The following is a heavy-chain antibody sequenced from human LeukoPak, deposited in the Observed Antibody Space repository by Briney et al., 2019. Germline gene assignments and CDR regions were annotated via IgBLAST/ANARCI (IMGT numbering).Heavy chain of an antibody. J-gene: IGHJ4*02. CDR3: ARLGIAARSPVDY. Sequence: GESLKISCKGSGYSFTSYWLGWVSQMPGKGLEWMGIIYPTGSDTRYSPSFQGQVTISADKSISTAYLQWSSLKASDTAMYFCARLGIAARSPVDYWGQGTLVTVSS. CDR2: IYPTGSDT. V-gene: IGHV5-51*01. D-gene: IGHD6-6*01. CDR1: GYSFTSYW.